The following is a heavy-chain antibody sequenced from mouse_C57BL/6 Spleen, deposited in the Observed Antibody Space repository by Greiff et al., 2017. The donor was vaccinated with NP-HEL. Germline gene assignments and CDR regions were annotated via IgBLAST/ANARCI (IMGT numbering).Heavy chain of an antibody. CDR1: GYTFTSYT. CDR2: INPSGGYT. Sequence: QVQLQQPGAELVRPGASVKMSCKASGYTFTSYTMHWVKQRPGQGLEWIGYINPSGGYTKYNQKFKDKATLTADKSSSTAYMQLSSLTSEDSAVYYCASMGHGGDLDVWGTGTTVTVSS. D-gene: IGHD3-1*01. J-gene: IGHJ1*03. CDR3: ASMGHGGDLDV. V-gene: IGHV1-4*01.